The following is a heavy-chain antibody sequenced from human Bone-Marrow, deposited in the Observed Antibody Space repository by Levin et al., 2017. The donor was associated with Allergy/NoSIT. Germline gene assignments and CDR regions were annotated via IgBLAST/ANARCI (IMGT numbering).Heavy chain of an antibody. D-gene: IGHD5-18*01. CDR1: GFTFSDYY. V-gene: IGHV3-11*01. CDR2: ISSSGSTI. CDR3: ARGSLAGYSYGTNWFDP. Sequence: SGGSLRLSCAASGFTFSDYYMSWIRQAPGKGLEWVSYISSSGSTIYYADSVKGRFTISRDNAKNSLYLQMNSLRAEDTAVYYCARGSLAGYSYGTNWFDPWGQGTLVTVSS. J-gene: IGHJ5*02.